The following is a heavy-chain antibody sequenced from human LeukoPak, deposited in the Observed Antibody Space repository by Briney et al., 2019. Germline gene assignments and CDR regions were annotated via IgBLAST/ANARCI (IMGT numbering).Heavy chain of an antibody. CDR2: IRSKAYGRTT. CDR1: GFTFGDYA. D-gene: IGHD5-18*01. J-gene: IGHJ6*04. Sequence: GGPLRLSCTASGFTFGDYAMSWFRQAPGKGLEWVGFIRSKAYGRTTEYAASVKGRFTISRDDSKSIAYLQMNSLKTEDTAVYYCTRARGYSYGYADVWGKGTTVTVSS. CDR3: TRARGYSYGYADV. V-gene: IGHV3-49*03.